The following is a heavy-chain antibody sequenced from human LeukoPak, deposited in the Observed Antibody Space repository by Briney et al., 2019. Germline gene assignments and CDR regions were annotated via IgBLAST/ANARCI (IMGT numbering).Heavy chain of an antibody. CDR3: VKGAYDYIEVAYFDF. D-gene: IGHD5-12*01. Sequence: GGSLRLSCAASGFSFNNYAMNWVRQAPGKGLEWVSIIIASSGATVYADSVKGRFTISRDISKNTLYLQMNNLRVEDTAVYYCVKGAYDYIEVAYFDFWGQGILVTISS. J-gene: IGHJ4*01. V-gene: IGHV3-23*01. CDR1: GFSFNNYA. CDR2: IIASSGAT.